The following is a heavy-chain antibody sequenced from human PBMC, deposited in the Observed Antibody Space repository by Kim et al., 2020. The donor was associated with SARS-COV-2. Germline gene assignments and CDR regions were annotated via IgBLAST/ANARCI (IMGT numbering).Heavy chain of an antibody. CDR1: GFTFGDYA. D-gene: IGHD6-13*01. V-gene: IGHV3-49*03. J-gene: IGHJ6*02. CDR2: IRSKAYGGTT. CDR3: TREDSSSWYSSNYYYGMDV. Sequence: GWSRRLSCTASGFTFGDYAMSWFRQAPGKGLEWVGFIRSKAYGGTTEYAASVKGRFTISRDDSKSIAYLQMNSLKTEDTAVYYCTREDSSSWYSSNYYYGMDVWGQGTTVTVSS.